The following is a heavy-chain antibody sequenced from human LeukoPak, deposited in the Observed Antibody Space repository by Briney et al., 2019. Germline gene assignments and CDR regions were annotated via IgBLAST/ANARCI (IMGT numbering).Heavy chain of an antibody. V-gene: IGHV1-46*01. CDR1: GYTFTSYY. J-gene: IGHJ6*02. Sequence: ASVKVSCKASGYTFTSYYMHWVRQAPGQGLEWMGIINPSGGSTSYAQKFQGRVTMTRDTSTSTVYMELSSLRSEDTAVYYCAADGGYYYDSSGYYESYYYGMDVWGQGTTVTVSS. CDR3: AADGGYYYDSSGYYESYYYGMDV. D-gene: IGHD3-22*01. CDR2: INPSGGST.